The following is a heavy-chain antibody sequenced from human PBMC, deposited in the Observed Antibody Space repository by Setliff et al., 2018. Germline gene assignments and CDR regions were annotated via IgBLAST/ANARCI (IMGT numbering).Heavy chain of an antibody. D-gene: IGHD2-15*01. V-gene: IGHV1-18*01. CDR1: GYIFGSYG. Sequence: GASVKVSCKASGYIFGSYGINWVRQAPGQGLEWMGWISAYARKFQGRVIMTTDTSTNTAYMELRSLRSDDTAIYYCARGPPEFVVAPAEGKFDYWGQGTLVTVSS. CDR2: ISA. J-gene: IGHJ4*02. CDR3: ARGPPEFVVAPAEGKFDY.